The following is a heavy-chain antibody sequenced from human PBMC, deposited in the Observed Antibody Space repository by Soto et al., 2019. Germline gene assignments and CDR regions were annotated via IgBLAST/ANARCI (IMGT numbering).Heavy chain of an antibody. V-gene: IGHV3-23*01. D-gene: IGHD6-6*01. Sequence: PWVSLRLPCAASGFTFSSYAMRWVRQAPGKGLEWVSAISGSGGSTYYADSVKGRFTISRDNSKNTLYLQMNSLSAEDTAVYYCAKGMRASSSSYFDYWGQGTLVTVSS. CDR3: AKGMRASSSSYFDY. CDR1: GFTFSSYA. J-gene: IGHJ4*02. CDR2: ISGSGGST.